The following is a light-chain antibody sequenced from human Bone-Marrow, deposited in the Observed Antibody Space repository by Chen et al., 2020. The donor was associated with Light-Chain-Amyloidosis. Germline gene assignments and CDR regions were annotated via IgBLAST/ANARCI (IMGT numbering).Light chain of an antibody. V-gene: IGLV1-40*01. Sequence: QSVLTQPPPVSGAPGERVTISCTGSKSNIGADNDVHWYQVLPGTAPKVVIYNDNKRPAGVPDRFSGSRSGTSGSLGMTGLQAGGEADYYCQSYDDSLSGVVFGGGTKLTVL. CDR1: KSNIGADND. CDR2: NDN. J-gene: IGLJ2*01. CDR3: QSYDDSLSGVV.